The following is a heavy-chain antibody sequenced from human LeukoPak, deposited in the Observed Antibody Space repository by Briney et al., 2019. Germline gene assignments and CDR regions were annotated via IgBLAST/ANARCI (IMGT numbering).Heavy chain of an antibody. CDR1: GFTFDDYA. CDR3: VKSGGAAAVAQDAFDI. J-gene: IGHJ3*02. Sequence: PGGCLRLSCAASGFTFDDYAMHWVRQAPGKGLEWVTVISWNSGSIGYADSVKGRFTISRDNAKNSLYLQMNSLRAEDMALYYCVKSGGAAAVAQDAFDIWREGTMVTVSS. V-gene: IGHV3-9*03. D-gene: IGHD6-13*01. CDR2: ISWNSGSI.